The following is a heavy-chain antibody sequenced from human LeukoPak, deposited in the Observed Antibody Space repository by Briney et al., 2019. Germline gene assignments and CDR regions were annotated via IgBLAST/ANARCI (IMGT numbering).Heavy chain of an antibody. J-gene: IGHJ4*02. V-gene: IGHV3-7*01. CDR2: IKQDGSEK. D-gene: IGHD3-10*01. CDR3: ASVDYYGSGSQSR. CDR1: GFTFSSYW. Sequence: GGSLRLSCAASGFTFSSYWMSWVRQAPGKGLEWVAHIKQDGSEKYYVDSVKGRFTISRDNAKNSVYLQMNSLRADDTAVYYCASVDYYGSGSQSRWGQGTLVTVSS.